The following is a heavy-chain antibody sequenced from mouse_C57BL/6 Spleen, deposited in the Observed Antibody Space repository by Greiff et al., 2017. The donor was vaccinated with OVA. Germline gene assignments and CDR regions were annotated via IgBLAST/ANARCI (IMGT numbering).Heavy chain of an antibody. CDR1: GYSITSGYY. J-gene: IGHJ3*01. Sequence: DVKLQESGPGLVKPSQSLSLTCSVTGYSITSGYYWNWIRQFPGNKLEWMGYISYDGSNNYNPSLKNRISITRDTSKNQFFLKLNSVTTEDTATYYCAREEGYDGYFWFAYWGQGTLVTVSA. CDR2: ISYDGSN. D-gene: IGHD2-3*01. CDR3: AREEGYDGYFWFAY. V-gene: IGHV3-6*01.